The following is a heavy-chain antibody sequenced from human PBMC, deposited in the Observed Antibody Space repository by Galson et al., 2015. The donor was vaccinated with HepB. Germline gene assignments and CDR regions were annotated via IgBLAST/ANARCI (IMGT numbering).Heavy chain of an antibody. J-gene: IGHJ4*02. CDR2: ISYDGSNK. CDR1: GFTFSSYG. V-gene: IGHV3-30*18. Sequence: SLRLSCAASGFTFSSYGMHWVRQAPGKGLEWVAVISYDGSNKYYADSVKGRFTISRDNSKNTPYLQMNSLRAEDTAVYYCAKDLRPYYYYDSSGYYNDYWGQGTLVTVSS. CDR3: AKDLRPYYYYDSSGYYNDY. D-gene: IGHD3-22*01.